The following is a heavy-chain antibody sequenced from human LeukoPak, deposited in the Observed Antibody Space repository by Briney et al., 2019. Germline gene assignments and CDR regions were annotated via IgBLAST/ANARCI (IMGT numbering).Heavy chain of an antibody. J-gene: IGHJ6*03. V-gene: IGHV3-48*03. D-gene: IGHD2-15*01. CDR1: GFTFSSYE. Sequence: GGSLRLSCAASGFTFSSYEMTWVRQAPGKGLEWISYISASGGRRTYADSVKGRFTISRDNAKNSLYLQMNSLRAEDTAVYYCAREGIRKYYYYMDVWGKGTTVTISS. CDR3: AREGIRKYYYYMDV. CDR2: ISASGGRR.